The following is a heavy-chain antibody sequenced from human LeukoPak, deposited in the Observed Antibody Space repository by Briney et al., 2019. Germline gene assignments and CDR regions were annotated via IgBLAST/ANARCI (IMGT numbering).Heavy chain of an antibody. CDR3: TSDLPGLSRGIDY. D-gene: IGHD2-2*01. V-gene: IGHV3-15*01. CDR1: GFPFNNAW. Sequence: GGSLRLSCAASGFPFNNAWMSWVRQAPGKGLEWVGRIKSKNDGGTTDYAAPVNGRFTISRDGSKNTLYLQMSSLKTEDTAVYYCTSDLPGLSRGIDYWGQGTLVTVSS. J-gene: IGHJ4*02. CDR2: IKSKNDGGTT.